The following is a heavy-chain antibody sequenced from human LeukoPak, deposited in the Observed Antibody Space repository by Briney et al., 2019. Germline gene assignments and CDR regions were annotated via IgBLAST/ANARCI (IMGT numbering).Heavy chain of an antibody. V-gene: IGHV3-30-3*01. J-gene: IGHJ6*02. CDR2: ISYDGSNK. CDR1: GFTFSSYA. Sequence: PGRSLGLSCAASGFTFSSYAMHWVRQAPGKGLEWVAVISYDGSNKYYADSVKGRFTISRDNSKNTLYLQMNSLRAEDTAVYYCARDTYYYDSSGYYPPQGYYYYGMDVWGQGTTVTVSS. CDR3: ARDTYYYDSSGYYPPQGYYYYGMDV. D-gene: IGHD3-22*01.